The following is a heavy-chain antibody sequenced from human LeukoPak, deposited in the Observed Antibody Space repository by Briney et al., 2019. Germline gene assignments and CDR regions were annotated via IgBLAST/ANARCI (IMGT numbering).Heavy chain of an antibody. J-gene: IGHJ4*02. D-gene: IGHD6-13*01. CDR2: ISSSSSYI. CDR1: GFTFSSYS. Sequence: PGGSLRLSCAPSGFTFSSYSMNWVRQAPGTGLEWVSSISSSSSYIYYADSVKGRFTISRDNAKNSLYLQMNSLRAEDTAVYYCARDRGIAAATENFDYWGQGTLVTVSS. CDR3: ARDRGIAAATENFDY. V-gene: IGHV3-21*01.